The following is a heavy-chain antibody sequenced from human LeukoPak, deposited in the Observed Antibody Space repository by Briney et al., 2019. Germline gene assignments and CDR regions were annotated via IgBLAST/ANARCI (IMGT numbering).Heavy chain of an antibody. CDR3: ARGPPTYYYGSGSYSPHEYYYYYGMDV. J-gene: IGHJ6*02. CDR1: GFTVSSNY. V-gene: IGHV3-66*01. Sequence: PGGSLRLSCAASGFTVSSNYMSWVRQAPGKGLEWVSVIYSGGSTYYADSVKGRFTISRDNSKNTLYLQMNSLRAEDTAVYYCARGPPTYYYGSGSYSPHEYYYYYGMDVWGQGTTVTVSS. D-gene: IGHD3-10*01. CDR2: IYSGGST.